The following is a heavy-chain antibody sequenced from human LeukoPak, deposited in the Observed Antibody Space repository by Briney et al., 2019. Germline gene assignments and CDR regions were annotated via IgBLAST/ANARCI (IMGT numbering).Heavy chain of an antibody. Sequence: SETLSLTCTVSGDSISNYYWNWLRQPPGKGLEWIGYIYYTGSTNYNPSLKTRVTMSVDTSKNQFTLKLSSVTAADTAVYYCARESDYYYYMDVWGKGTTVTISS. CDR2: IYYTGST. CDR1: GDSISNYY. V-gene: IGHV4-59*12. CDR3: ARESDYYYYMDV. J-gene: IGHJ6*03.